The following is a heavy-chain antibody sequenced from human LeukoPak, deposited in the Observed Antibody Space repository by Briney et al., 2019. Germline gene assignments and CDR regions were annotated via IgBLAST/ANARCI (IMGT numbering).Heavy chain of an antibody. J-gene: IGHJ4*02. Sequence: GGSLRLSCVASGFTFSSYWMTWVRQAPGKGLEWVANIKQDGSEKYYVDTVKGRFTISRDNAKNSLFLQMNSLRAEDTAVYYCAYSSGWYFDYWGQGTLVTVSS. V-gene: IGHV3-7*05. CDR1: GFTFSSYW. D-gene: IGHD6-19*01. CDR3: AYSSGWYFDY. CDR2: IKQDGSEK.